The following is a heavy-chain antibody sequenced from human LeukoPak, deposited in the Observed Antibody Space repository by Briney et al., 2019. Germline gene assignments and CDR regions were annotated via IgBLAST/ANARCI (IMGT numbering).Heavy chain of an antibody. V-gene: IGHV4-34*01. J-gene: IGHJ4*02. CDR1: GGSFSGYY. D-gene: IGHD3-3*01. CDR3: ARTYYDFWSGYLYYFDY. CDR2: INHSGST. Sequence: PSETLSLTCAVYGGSFSGYYWSWLGQPPGKGVEWMGEINHSGSTNYNPSLKSRVTISVDTSKNQFSLKLSSLTAADTAVYYCARTYYDFWSGYLYYFDYWGQGTLVTVSS.